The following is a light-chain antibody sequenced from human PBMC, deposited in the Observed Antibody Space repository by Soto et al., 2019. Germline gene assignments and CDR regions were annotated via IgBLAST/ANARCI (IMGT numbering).Light chain of an antibody. V-gene: IGKV3-15*01. CDR2: DAS. J-gene: IGKJ2*01. CDR1: QSVRSS. Sequence: EVVMTQSPATLSVSPGERVTLSCRASQSVRSSLAWYQQRPGQAPRLLIYDASTRATGIPARFSGSGSGTEFTLTISGLQSEDFVVYSCQQYSNWPPRYTFGQGTKLEIK. CDR3: QQYSNWPPRYT.